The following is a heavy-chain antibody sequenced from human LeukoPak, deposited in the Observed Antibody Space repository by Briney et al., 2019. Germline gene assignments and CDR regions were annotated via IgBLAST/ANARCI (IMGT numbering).Heavy chain of an antibody. Sequence: GGSLRLSCAASGFTFDDYAMHWVRQAPGKGLEWVSGISWNSGSIGYADSVKGRFTISRDNAKNSLYLQMNSLRAEDTALYYCAKDIDGYYDSSGYYFDYWGQGTLVTVSS. CDR2: ISWNSGSI. D-gene: IGHD3-22*01. CDR3: AKDIDGYYDSSGYYFDY. J-gene: IGHJ4*02. CDR1: GFTFDDYA. V-gene: IGHV3-9*01.